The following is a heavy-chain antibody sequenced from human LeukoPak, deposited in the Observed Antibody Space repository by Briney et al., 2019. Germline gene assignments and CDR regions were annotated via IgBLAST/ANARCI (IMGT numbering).Heavy chain of an antibody. CDR3: ARDPLLWFGELGLDNWFDP. CDR2: ISAYNGNT. CDR1: GYTFTSYG. D-gene: IGHD3-10*01. J-gene: IGHJ5*02. V-gene: IGHV1-18*01. Sequence: AASVKVSCKASGYTFTSYGISWVRQAPGQGLEWMGWISAYNGNTNYAQKLQGRVTMTTDTSTSTAYMELRSLRSDDTAVYYCARDPLLWFGELGLDNWFDPWGQGTLVTVSS.